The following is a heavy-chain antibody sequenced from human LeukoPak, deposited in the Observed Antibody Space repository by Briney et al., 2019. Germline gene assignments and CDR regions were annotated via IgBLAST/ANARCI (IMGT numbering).Heavy chain of an antibody. J-gene: IGHJ4*02. CDR1: GFTFSSYG. V-gene: IGHV3-33*01. CDR3: ARGAYYYDSTTDY. Sequence: PGRSLRLSCAASGFTFSSYGMHWVRQAPGKGLGWVASIWDDGSNKYYADSVKGRFTISRENSKNTLYLQMNSLRAEDTAVYYCARGAYYYDSTTDYCGQGTLVTVSS. CDR2: IWDDGSNK. D-gene: IGHD3-22*01.